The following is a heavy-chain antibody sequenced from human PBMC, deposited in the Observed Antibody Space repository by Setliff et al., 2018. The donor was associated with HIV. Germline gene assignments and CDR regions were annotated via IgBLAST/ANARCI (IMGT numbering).Heavy chain of an antibody. V-gene: IGHV3-7*01. CDR3: MYGGRTATTH. D-gene: IGHD4-17*01. CDR1: GFMFGVDW. CDR2: INQDGGQK. Sequence: GGSLRLSCAASGFMFGVDWMSWVRQTPGKGLEWVASINQDGGQKYYVDSVKGRFTISRDNAKNSLYLQMNTLRVEDTAVYYCMYGGRTATTHWGQGTLVTVSS. J-gene: IGHJ4*02.